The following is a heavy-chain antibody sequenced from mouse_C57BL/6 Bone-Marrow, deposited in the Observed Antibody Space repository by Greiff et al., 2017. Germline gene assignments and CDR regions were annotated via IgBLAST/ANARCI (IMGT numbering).Heavy chain of an antibody. CDR1: GYTFTSYG. Sequence: QVQLQQSGAELARPGASVKLSCKASGYTFTSYGISWVKQRTGQGLEWIGEIYPRCGNTYYNEKFKGKATLTADKSSSTAYMELRSLTSEDSAVYFCARSGGPTVVPSYFEVWGTGTTVTVSS. J-gene: IGHJ1*03. D-gene: IGHD1-1*01. V-gene: IGHV1-81*01. CDR2: IYPRCGNT. CDR3: ARSGGPTVVPSYFEV.